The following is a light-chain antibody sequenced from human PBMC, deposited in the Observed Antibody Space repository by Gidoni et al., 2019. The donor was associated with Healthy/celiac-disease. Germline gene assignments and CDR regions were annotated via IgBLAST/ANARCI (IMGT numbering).Light chain of an antibody. Sequence: GSPGQSITISCTGTSSDVGGYNYVSWYQQHPGKAPKLMIYEVSNRPSGVSNRFSGSKSGNTASLTISGLQAEDEADYYCSSYTSSSTLVVFGGGTKLTVL. V-gene: IGLV2-14*01. CDR3: SSYTSSSTLVV. CDR2: EVS. CDR1: SSDVGGYNY. J-gene: IGLJ2*01.